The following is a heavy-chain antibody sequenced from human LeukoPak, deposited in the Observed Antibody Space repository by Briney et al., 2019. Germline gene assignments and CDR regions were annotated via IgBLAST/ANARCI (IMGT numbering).Heavy chain of an antibody. D-gene: IGHD3-3*01. Sequence: NPSQTLSLTCTVSGGSISSHYWSWIRQPPGKGLEWIGYIYYSGSTNYNPSLKSRVTISVDTSKNQFSLKLSSVTAADTAVYYCARAPREWFDPHAFDIWGQGTMVTVSS. CDR3: ARAPREWFDPHAFDI. V-gene: IGHV4-59*11. CDR2: IYYSGST. J-gene: IGHJ3*02. CDR1: GGSISSHY.